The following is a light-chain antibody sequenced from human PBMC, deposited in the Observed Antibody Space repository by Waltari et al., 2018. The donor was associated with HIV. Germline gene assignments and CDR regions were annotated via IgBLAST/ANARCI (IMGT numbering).Light chain of an antibody. CDR3: QSYDSSLSGVL. V-gene: IGLV1-40*01. Sequence: QSVLTQPPSVSGAPGQRVTISCTGSSSNIGAGYEVHWYQQLPGTGPKLLIYEISKRPAGVSDRFSGSKSGTSASLAITGLQAEDEADYYCQSYDSSLSGVLFGGGTKLTVL. CDR1: SSNIGAGYE. J-gene: IGLJ2*01. CDR2: EIS.